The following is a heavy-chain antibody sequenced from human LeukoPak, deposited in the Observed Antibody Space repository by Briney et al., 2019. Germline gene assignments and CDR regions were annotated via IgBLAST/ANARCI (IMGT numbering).Heavy chain of an antibody. CDR2: ISSSSSTI. Sequence: GGSLRLSCAASGFTFSSYSMNWVRQAPGKGLEWVSYISSSSSTIYYADSVKGRFTISRDNAKNSLYLQMNSLRAEDTAVYYCAREGVGATRDAFDIWGQGTMVTVSS. CDR3: AREGVGATRDAFDI. CDR1: GFTFSSYS. J-gene: IGHJ3*02. V-gene: IGHV3-48*01. D-gene: IGHD1-26*01.